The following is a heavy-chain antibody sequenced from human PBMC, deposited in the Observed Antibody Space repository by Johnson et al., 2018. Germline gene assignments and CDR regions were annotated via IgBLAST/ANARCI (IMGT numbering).Heavy chain of an antibody. Sequence: QVQLVQSGGGVVQPGRSXRLSCAASGFTFSSYGMHWVRQAPGKGLEWVAVISYDGSNKYYADAVKGRFTISRDNSKNTLYLQMNSLRAEDTAVYYCAKDWSHPINWFDPWGQGTLVTVSS. D-gene: IGHD2-8*02. CDR3: AKDWSHPINWFDP. J-gene: IGHJ5*02. V-gene: IGHV3-30*18. CDR1: GFTFSSYG. CDR2: ISYDGSNK.